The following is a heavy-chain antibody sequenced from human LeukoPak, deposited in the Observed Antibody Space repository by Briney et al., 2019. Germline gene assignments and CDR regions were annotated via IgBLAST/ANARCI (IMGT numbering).Heavy chain of an antibody. CDR3: AAPNSIKHSSGWYGFDY. Sequence: PGGSLRLSCAASGFTFSSYAMSWVRQAPGKGLEWVSAISGSGGSTYYADSVKGRFTISRDNSKNTLYLQMNSLRAEDTAVYYCAAPNSIKHSSGWYGFDYWGQGTLVTVSS. J-gene: IGHJ4*02. V-gene: IGHV3-23*01. CDR1: GFTFSSYA. CDR2: ISGSGGST. D-gene: IGHD6-19*01.